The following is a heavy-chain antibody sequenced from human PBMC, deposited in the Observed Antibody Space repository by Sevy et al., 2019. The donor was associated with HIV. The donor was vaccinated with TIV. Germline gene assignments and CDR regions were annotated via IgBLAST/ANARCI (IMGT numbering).Heavy chain of an antibody. D-gene: IGHD1-26*01. CDR2: IYSGGST. V-gene: IGHV3-53*01. J-gene: IGHJ3*02. CDR3: ARGYSGSYYRGDAFDI. Sequence: GGSLRLSCAASGFTVSSNYMSWVRQAPGKGLEWVSVIYSGGSTYYADSVKGRFTISRDNSKNTLYLQMNSLRAEDTAMYYCARGYSGSYYRGDAFDIWGQGTMVTVSS. CDR1: GFTVSSNY.